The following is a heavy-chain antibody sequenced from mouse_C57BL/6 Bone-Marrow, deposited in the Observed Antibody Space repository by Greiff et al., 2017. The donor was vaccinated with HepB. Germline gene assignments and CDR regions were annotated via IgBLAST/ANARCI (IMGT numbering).Heavy chain of an antibody. V-gene: IGHV1-72*01. CDR1: GYTFTSYW. D-gene: IGHD1-1*01. J-gene: IGHJ3*01. Sequence: QVQLKQPGAELVKPGASVKLSCKASGYTFTSYWMHWVKQRPGRGLEWIGRIDPNSGGTKYNEKFKSKATLTVDKPSSTAYMQLSSLTSEDSAVYYCAREGYGSSYGAYWGQGTLVTVSA. CDR3: AREGYGSSYGAY. CDR2: IDPNSGGT.